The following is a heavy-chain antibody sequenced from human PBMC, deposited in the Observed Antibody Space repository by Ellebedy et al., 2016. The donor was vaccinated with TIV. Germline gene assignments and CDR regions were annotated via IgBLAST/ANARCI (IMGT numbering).Heavy chain of an antibody. Sequence: SETLSLXCTVYGGSIGSGDYYWSSIRQPPGKGLEWIGYISNRGNSYYNPSLKSRVTISLDTSKNQFSLKLRSVTAADTAVYYCARDRVVVVTASDAFDIWGQGTMVTVSS. D-gene: IGHD2-21*02. CDR3: ARDRVVVVTASDAFDI. CDR1: GGSIGSGDYY. V-gene: IGHV4-30-4*01. J-gene: IGHJ3*02. CDR2: ISNRGNS.